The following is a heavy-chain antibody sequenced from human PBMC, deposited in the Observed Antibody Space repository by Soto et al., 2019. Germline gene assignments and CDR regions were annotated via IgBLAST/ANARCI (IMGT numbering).Heavy chain of an antibody. CDR1: GFPFSTYA. CDR2: ISYDGTNE. V-gene: IGHV3-30-3*01. CDR3: ARDSGTV. J-gene: IGHJ6*02. Sequence: QAQLVESGGAVVQPGRSLGLSCAASGFPFSTYAMHWVRQAPGKGLEWVAMISYDGTNEYYADSVKGRFTISRDNSKNTLYLQMNSLKTEDTAVYYCARDSGTVWGQGTTVTVSS.